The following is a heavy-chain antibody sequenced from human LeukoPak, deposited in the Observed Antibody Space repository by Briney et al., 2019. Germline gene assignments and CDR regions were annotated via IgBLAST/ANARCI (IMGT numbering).Heavy chain of an antibody. Sequence: SETLSLTCAVYGGSFSGYYWSWIRQPPGKGLEWSGEINHSGSTNYNPSLKSRVTISVDTSKNQFSLKLSSVTAADTAVYYCARGIFSGWYKKVSWFDPWGQGTLVTVSS. D-gene: IGHD6-19*01. CDR2: INHSGST. CDR1: GGSFSGYY. CDR3: ARGIFSGWYKKVSWFDP. V-gene: IGHV4-34*01. J-gene: IGHJ5*02.